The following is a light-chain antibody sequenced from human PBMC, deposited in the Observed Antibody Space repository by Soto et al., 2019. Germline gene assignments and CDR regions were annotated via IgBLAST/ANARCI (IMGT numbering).Light chain of an antibody. J-gene: IGLJ1*01. CDR1: SSDVGAYTF. CDR2: DVS. Sequence: QSALTQPASVSGSPGQSITISCTGTSSDVGAYTFVSWYQQHPDKVPKLMIFDVSRRPSGVSDRFSGSKSGNTAYLTISGVQPEDEADYYCSSYTSSSTHVFGSGTKLTV. V-gene: IGLV2-14*03. CDR3: SSYTSSSTHV.